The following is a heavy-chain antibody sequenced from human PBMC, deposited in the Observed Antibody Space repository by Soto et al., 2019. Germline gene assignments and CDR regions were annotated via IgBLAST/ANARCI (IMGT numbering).Heavy chain of an antibody. V-gene: IGHV3-15*01. Sequence: GGALRLSCAASGFTFSNAWMIWVRQAPGKGLEWVGRIKSKTDGGTTDYAAPVKGRFTISRDDSKNTLYLQMNSLKTEDTAVYYCTTGWTYDYVWGSYRSIDYWGQGTLVTVSS. CDR2: IKSKTDGGTT. CDR1: GFTFSNAW. J-gene: IGHJ4*02. D-gene: IGHD3-16*02. CDR3: TTGWTYDYVWGSYRSIDY.